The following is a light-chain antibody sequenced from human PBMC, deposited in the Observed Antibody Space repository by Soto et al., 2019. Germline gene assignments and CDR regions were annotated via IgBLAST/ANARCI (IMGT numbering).Light chain of an antibody. CDR2: GAS. J-gene: IGKJ1*01. CDR3: QHYSSQT. V-gene: IGKV3-20*01. CDR1: QNVARNY. Sequence: EIVLTQSPGTLSLTPGERATLSCRASQNVARNYLAWYQQKPGQAPRLLIYGASSRATDIPDRFSGSGSGTDFTLTITRLEPEDFAVYYCQHYSSQTFGQGTKVDIK.